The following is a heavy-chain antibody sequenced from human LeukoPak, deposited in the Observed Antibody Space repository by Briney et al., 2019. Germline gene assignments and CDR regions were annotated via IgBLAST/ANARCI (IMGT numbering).Heavy chain of an antibody. D-gene: IGHD3-9*01. V-gene: IGHV1-46*01. CDR2: INPNSGGT. Sequence: ASVKVSCKASGYTFTRYYVFWVRQAPGQGLEWMGIINPNSGGTGYAQKFQGRVTMTRDTSTSTAYMDLTSLRAEDTAVYYCARGRDFDILTGPGYGVDAWGQGTTVTVSS. CDR1: GYTFTRYY. CDR3: ARGRDFDILTGPGYGVDA. J-gene: IGHJ6*02.